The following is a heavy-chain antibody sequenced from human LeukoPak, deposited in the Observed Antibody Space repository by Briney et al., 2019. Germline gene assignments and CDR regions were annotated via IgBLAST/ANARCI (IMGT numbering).Heavy chain of an antibody. V-gene: IGHV1-2*02. CDR3: ARESRFGELSHYYYYYMDV. CDR1: GYTFTGYY. D-gene: IGHD3-10*01. J-gene: IGHJ6*03. Sequence: GASVKVSCKASGYTFTGYYMHWVRQAPGQGLEWMGWINPNSGGTNYAQKFQGRVTMTRDTSISTAYMELSRLRSDDTAVYYCARESRFGELSHYYYYYMDVWGKGTTVTVSS. CDR2: INPNSGGT.